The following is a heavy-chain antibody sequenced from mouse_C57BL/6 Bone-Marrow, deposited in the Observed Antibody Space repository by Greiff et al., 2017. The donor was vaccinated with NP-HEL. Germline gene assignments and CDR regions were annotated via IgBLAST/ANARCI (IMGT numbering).Heavy chain of an antibody. CDR1: GFTFSSYG. CDR3: ARHYYSNYFDY. D-gene: IGHD2-5*01. Sequence: EVKLMESGGDLVKPGGSLKLSCAASGFTFSSYGMSWVRQTPDKRLEWVATISSGGSYTYYPDSVKGRFTISRDNAKNTLYLQMSSLRSEDTAMDDCARHYYSNYFDYWGQGTTLTVSS. V-gene: IGHV5-6*01. J-gene: IGHJ2*01. CDR2: ISSGGSYT.